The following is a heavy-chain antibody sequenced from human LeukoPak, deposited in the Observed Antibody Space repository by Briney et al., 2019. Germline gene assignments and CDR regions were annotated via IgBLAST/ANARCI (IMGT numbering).Heavy chain of an antibody. D-gene: IGHD3-3*01. CDR2: IYSGGST. CDR1: GFTVSSNY. Sequence: PGGSLRLSCAASGFTVSSNYMSWVRQAPGKGLEWVSVIYSGGSTYYADSVKGRFTISRDNSKNTLYLQMNSLRAEDTAVYYCAKAQPQGEYDFWSGYLYYFDYWGQGTLVTVSS. CDR3: AKAQPQGEYDFWSGYLYYFDY. J-gene: IGHJ4*02. V-gene: IGHV3-53*01.